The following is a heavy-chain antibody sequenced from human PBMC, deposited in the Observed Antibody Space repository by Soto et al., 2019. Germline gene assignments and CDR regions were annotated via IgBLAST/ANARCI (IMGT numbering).Heavy chain of an antibody. CDR1: GGSICSTSYY. D-gene: IGHD3-10*01. J-gene: IGHJ5*02. CDR2: IYYSGST. V-gene: IGHV4-61*05. CDR3: ARRGGMVRERVQFNWFDP. Sequence: PSETPSLTCTVSGGSICSTSYYWGWIHQPPGKGLEWIGYIYYSGSTNYNPSLKSRVTISIDTSKNQFSLNLSSVTAADTAVYYCARRGGMVRERVQFNWFDPWGQGTLVTVSS.